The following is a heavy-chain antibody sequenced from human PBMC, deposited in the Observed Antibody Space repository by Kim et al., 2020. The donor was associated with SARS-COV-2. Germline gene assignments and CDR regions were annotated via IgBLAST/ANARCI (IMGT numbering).Heavy chain of an antibody. CDR1: GGSISSNNW. V-gene: IGHV4-4*02. D-gene: IGHD6-19*01. CDR3: ARARAVAYFDY. Sequence: SETLSLTCAVSGGSISSNNWWSWVRQAPGKGLEWIAEILHSGGTNYNPSLENRVTISLDKSKNQFSLKLSSVTAADTAIYYCARARAVAYFDYWGQGTLV. J-gene: IGHJ4*02. CDR2: ILHSGGT.